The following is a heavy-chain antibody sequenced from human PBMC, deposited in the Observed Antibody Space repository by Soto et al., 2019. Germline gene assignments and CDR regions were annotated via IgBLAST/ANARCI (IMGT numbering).Heavy chain of an antibody. CDR2: IIPIFGTA. Sequence: VASVKVSCKASGGTFSSYAISWVRQAPGQGLEWMGGIIPIFGTANYAQKFQGRVTITADESTSTAYMELSSLRSEDTAVYYCARFRAAVAGSGRYYYYGMDVWGQGTTVTVSS. CDR3: ARFRAAVAGSGRYYYYGMDV. J-gene: IGHJ6*02. D-gene: IGHD6-19*01. V-gene: IGHV1-69*13. CDR1: GGTFSSYA.